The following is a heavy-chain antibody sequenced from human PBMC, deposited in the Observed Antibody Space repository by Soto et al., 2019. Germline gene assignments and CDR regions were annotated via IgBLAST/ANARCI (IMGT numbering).Heavy chain of an antibody. Sequence: SVKVSCKASGGTFSSYAISWVRQAPGQGLEWMGGIIPIFGTANYAQKFQGRVTITADESTSTAYMELSSLRSEDTAVYYCARDQGKWTVTIHYYYYGMDVWGQGTTVTVSS. CDR3: ARDQGKWTVTIHYYYYGMDV. CDR1: GGTFSSYA. V-gene: IGHV1-69*13. D-gene: IGHD4-4*01. J-gene: IGHJ6*02. CDR2: IIPIFGTA.